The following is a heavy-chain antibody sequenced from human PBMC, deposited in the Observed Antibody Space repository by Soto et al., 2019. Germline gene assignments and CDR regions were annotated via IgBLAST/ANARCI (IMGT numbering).Heavy chain of an antibody. D-gene: IGHD3-16*01. J-gene: IGHJ4*02. Sequence: VHLLESGGGLVQPGGSLRLSCAGSGFSNLAMTWVRQAPGKGLEWVSGISGSDGGAYYAESVRGRFTISRDNPKNILYLQMNSLRAEDTAVYYCATGGLHGGTDGGLSYFHSWGQGTLVTVSS. CDR3: ATGGLHGGTDGGLSYFHS. V-gene: IGHV3-23*01. CDR1: GFSNLA. CDR2: ISGSDGGA.